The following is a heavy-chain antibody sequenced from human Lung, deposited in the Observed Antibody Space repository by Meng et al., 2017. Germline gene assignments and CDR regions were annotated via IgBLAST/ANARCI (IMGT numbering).Heavy chain of an antibody. CDR3: VRRIEYSSSSGY. CDR1: GFTFSSYA. V-gene: IGHV3-23*01. D-gene: IGHD6-6*01. Sequence: EVQLLESGGGLVQPGGSPRRSCVASGFTFSSYAMTCVRQTPGKGLEWVSSISGSGGSTYYADSVRGRFTISRDNSKNTVYLQMNSLRAEDTAIYYCVRRIEYSSSSGYWGQGTLVTVSS. J-gene: IGHJ4*02. CDR2: ISGSGGST.